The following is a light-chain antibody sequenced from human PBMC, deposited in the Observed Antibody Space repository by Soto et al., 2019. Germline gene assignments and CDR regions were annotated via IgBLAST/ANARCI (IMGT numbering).Light chain of an antibody. V-gene: IGLV1-40*01. CDR1: SSNIGAGFS. Sequence: QSALTQPPSVSGAPGQRVTISCTGTSSNIGAGFSVHWYQQLPGAAPKLLIYGNNNRPAGVPDRFSGSKFGSSASLVITGLQAEDEADYYCQSYDGRLSGRDVVFGGGTKLTVL. CDR2: GNN. J-gene: IGLJ2*01. CDR3: QSYDGRLSGRDVV.